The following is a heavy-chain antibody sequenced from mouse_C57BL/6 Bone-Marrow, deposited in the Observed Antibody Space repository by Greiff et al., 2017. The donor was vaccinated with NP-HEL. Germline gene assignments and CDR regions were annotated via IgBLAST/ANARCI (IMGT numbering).Heavy chain of an antibody. J-gene: IGHJ1*03. CDR2: INPGSGCT. CDR1: GYAFTNYL. Sequence: VQLVESGAELVRPGTSVKVSCKASGYAFTNYLIEWVKQRPGQGLEWIGVINPGSGCTNYNEKFKGKATLTADKSSSTAYMQLSSLTSEDSAVYFCAGSSHWYFDVWGTGTTVTVSS. D-gene: IGHD1-1*01. V-gene: IGHV1-54*01. CDR3: AGSSHWYFDV.